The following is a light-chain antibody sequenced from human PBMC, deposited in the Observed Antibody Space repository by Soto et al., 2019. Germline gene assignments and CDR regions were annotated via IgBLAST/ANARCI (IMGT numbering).Light chain of an antibody. J-gene: IGKJ1*01. CDR3: MQSLHTRT. Sequence: DIVMTQSPLSLPVTPGEPASISCRSSESLLHSNGYTYLDWYLQKPGQSPQLLIYLGSNRASGVPDRFSGSVSGTDFTLKISRVEAEDVGVYYCMQSLHTRTFGQGTKVEIK. CDR2: LGS. V-gene: IGKV2-28*01. CDR1: ESLLHSNGYTY.